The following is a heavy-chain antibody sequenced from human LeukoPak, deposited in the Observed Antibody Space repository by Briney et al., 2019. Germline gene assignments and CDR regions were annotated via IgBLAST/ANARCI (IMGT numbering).Heavy chain of an antibody. V-gene: IGHV3-7*01. J-gene: IGHJ4*02. CDR2: INQDGSEK. D-gene: IGHD2-15*01. Sequence: GGSLRLSCAASGSTFSSYWMSWVRQAPGKGLEWVANINQDGSEKNYVDSVKGRFTISRDNAKNSLYLQMNSLRAEDTAVYYCARVGVVVAAFDYWGQGALVTVSS. CDR1: GSTFSSYW. CDR3: ARVGVVVAAFDY.